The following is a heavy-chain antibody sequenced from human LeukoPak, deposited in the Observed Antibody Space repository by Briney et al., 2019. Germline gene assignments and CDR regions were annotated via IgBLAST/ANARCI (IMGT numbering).Heavy chain of an antibody. D-gene: IGHD3-22*01. CDR1: GYTLTELS. Sequence: ASVKVSCKVSGYTLTELSMHWVRQAPGKGLEWMGGFDPEDGETIYAQKFQGRVTMTEDTSTDTAYMELSSLRSEDTAVYYCATALGHDSSGYFVEYFQHWGQGTLVTVSS. CDR3: ATALGHDSSGYFVEYFQH. CDR2: FDPEDGET. J-gene: IGHJ1*01. V-gene: IGHV1-24*01.